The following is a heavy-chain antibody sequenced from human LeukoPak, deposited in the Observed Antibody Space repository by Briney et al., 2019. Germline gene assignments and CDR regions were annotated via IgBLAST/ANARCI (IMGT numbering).Heavy chain of an antibody. Sequence: SETLSLTCTVSDGSMTGYYWTWIRQPPGKGLEWIAYIHYSGSTNYNPSLKSRVTISVDTSKNQFSLRLNSVTAADTAVYYCARLRGNYFPDYWGQGTLVTVSS. CDR3: ARLRGNYFPDY. CDR2: IHYSGST. J-gene: IGHJ4*02. CDR1: DGSMTGYY. D-gene: IGHD4-11*01. V-gene: IGHV4-59*01.